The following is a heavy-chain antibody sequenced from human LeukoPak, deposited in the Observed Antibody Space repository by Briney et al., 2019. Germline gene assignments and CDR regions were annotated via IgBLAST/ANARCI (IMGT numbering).Heavy chain of an antibody. V-gene: IGHV3-30*04. CDR2: ISDDGSHK. Sequence: TGGSLRLSCAASGFTFSTYAVHWVRRAPGKGLESVAVISDDGSHKYYADSVKGRFTISRDNSKNTLFVQMHSLRAEDSAVYFCARGFNQWLEEGRFGYFDSWGRGTLVTVFS. CDR1: GFTFSTYA. CDR3: ARGFNQWLEEGRFGYFDS. D-gene: IGHD6-19*01. J-gene: IGHJ4*02.